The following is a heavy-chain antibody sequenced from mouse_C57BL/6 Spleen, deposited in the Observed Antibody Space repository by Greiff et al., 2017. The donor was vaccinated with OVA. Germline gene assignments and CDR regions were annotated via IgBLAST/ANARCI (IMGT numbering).Heavy chain of an antibody. D-gene: IGHD3-2*02. V-gene: IGHV1-54*01. CDR3: ASTAQATEGFAY. J-gene: IGHJ3*01. Sequence: VKLQESGAELVRPGTSVKVSCKASGYAFTNYLIEWVKQRPGQGLEWIGVINPGSGGTNYNEKFKGKATLTADKSSSTAYMQLSSLTSEDSAVYFCASTAQATEGFAYWGQGTLVTVSA. CDR2: INPGSGGT. CDR1: GYAFTNYL.